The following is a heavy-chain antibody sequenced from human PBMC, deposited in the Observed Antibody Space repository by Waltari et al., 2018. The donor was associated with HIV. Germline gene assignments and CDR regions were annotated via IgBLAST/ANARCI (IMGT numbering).Heavy chain of an antibody. CDR3: AREGAVAGTFPLGIYYYGMDV. J-gene: IGHJ6*02. CDR2: IYYSGST. D-gene: IGHD6-19*01. V-gene: IGHV4-59*01. CDR1: GGSISSYY. Sequence: QVQLQESGPGLVKPSETLSLTCTVSGGSISSYYWSWIRQPPGKGLEWIGYIYYSGSTNYNPSLKSRVTISVDTSKNQFSLKLSSVTAADTAVYYCAREGAVAGTFPLGIYYYGMDVWGQGTTVTVSS.